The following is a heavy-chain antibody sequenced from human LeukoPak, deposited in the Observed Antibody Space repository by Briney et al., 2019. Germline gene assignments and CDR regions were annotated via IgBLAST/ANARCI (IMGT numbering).Heavy chain of an antibody. V-gene: IGHV4-31*03. J-gene: IGHJ4*02. CDR1: GGSISSGGYY. CDR3: ARGGDWLFDY. CDR2: IYYSGST. Sequence: SQALSLTCTVSGGSISSGGYYWSWIRQHPGKGLERIGYIYYSGSTYYNPSLKSRVTISVDTSKNQFSLKLSSVTAADTAVYYCARGGDWLFDYWGQGILVTVSS. D-gene: IGHD2-21*02.